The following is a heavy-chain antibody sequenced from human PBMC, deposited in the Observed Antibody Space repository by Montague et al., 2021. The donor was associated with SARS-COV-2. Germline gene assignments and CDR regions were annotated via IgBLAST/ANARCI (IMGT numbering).Heavy chain of an antibody. V-gene: IGHV4-39*01. Sequence: SETLSLTCTVSGGSISSSSYYWGWIRQPPGKGLEWIGSIYYSGNTYYNPSLKSRVTISVDTSKNQFSLKLSSVTAADTAVYYCGRQGSSSSWYGGYYYGMDVWGQGTTVTVSS. CDR3: GRQGSSSSWYGGYYYGMDV. D-gene: IGHD6-13*01. CDR1: GGSISSSSYY. J-gene: IGHJ6*02. CDR2: IYYSGNT.